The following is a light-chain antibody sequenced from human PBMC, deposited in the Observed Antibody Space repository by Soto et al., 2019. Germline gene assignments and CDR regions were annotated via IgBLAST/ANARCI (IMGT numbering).Light chain of an antibody. V-gene: IGLV2-11*01. CDR2: DVS. J-gene: IGLJ2*01. CDR3: CSYAGSYTWV. CDR1: SSDIGGYSY. Sequence: QSVLTQPRSVSGSPGQSVTISCTGTSSDIGGYSYVSWYQQHPGKAPKVMIYDVSKRPSGVPDRFSGSKSGNTASLTISGLQAEDEADYYCCSYAGSYTWVFGGGTKLTVL.